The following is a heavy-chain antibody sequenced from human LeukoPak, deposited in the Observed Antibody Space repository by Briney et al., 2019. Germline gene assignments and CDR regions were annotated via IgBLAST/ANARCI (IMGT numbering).Heavy chain of an antibody. D-gene: IGHD2/OR15-2a*01. CDR1: GFTFSRSA. CDR2: ISGSGGST. CDR3: AKNLRQIAAFEY. V-gene: IGHV3-23*01. J-gene: IGHJ4*02. Sequence: GGSLRLSCAASGFTFSRSAMSWVRQAPGKGLEWVSVISGSGGSTYYADSVKGRFTISRDNSKNTLSLQVDSLRYEDTTVYYCAKNLRQIAAFEYWGRGTLVTVSS.